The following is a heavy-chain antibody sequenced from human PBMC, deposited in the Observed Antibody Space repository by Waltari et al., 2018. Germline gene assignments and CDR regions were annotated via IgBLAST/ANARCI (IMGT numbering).Heavy chain of an antibody. V-gene: IGHV4-59*01. CDR3: ARKGSGSRLWLDY. CDR1: GGSISSYY. Sequence: QVQLQESGPGLVKPSETLSLTCTVSGGSISSYYWSWIRQPPGKGLEWLGYIYYSGSTNYNPALKSRVTISGDTAKNQFSLKRSCVTAADTAVYYCARKGSGSRLWLDYWGQGTLVTVSS. CDR2: IYYSGST. J-gene: IGHJ4*02. D-gene: IGHD1-26*01.